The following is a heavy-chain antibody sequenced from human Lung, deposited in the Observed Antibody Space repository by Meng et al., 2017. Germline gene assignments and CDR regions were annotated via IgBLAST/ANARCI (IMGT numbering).Heavy chain of an antibody. V-gene: IGHV4-30-4*01. CDR2: IYNSGST. Sequence: QVPLEESGPGLVKPSQTPSLTCTVSGGSISSSNYYWSWIRQPPGKGLEWSGHIYNSGSTYYNPSLKSRITISVDTSKNQFSLKLSSVTAADTAVYYCARGQKGYFDLWGRGTLVTVSS. CDR1: GGSISSSNYY. J-gene: IGHJ2*01. CDR3: ARGQKGYFDL.